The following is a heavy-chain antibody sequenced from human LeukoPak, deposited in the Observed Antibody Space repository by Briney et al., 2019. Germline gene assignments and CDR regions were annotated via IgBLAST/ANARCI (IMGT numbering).Heavy chain of an antibody. CDR2: INPNDGRA. Sequence: ASVKVSCKTFGYTFTSYYIHWVRQAPGQGLGWMGIINPNDGRATYTQKLQGRVTMTTDTSTSTAYMELRSLRSDDTAVYYCARENWNGGGYFDYWGQGTLVTVSS. D-gene: IGHD1-1*01. J-gene: IGHJ4*02. CDR1: GYTFTSYY. V-gene: IGHV1-46*01. CDR3: ARENWNGGGYFDY.